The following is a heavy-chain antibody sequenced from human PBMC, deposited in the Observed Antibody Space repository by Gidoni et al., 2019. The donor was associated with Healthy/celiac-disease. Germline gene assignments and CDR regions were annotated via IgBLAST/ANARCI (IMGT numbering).Heavy chain of an antibody. CDR2: ISGSGGST. Sequence: EVQLLESGGGLVQPGGSLRLSCAASGFTFSSYAMRWVRQAPGKGLEWVSAISGSGGSTYYADSVKGRFTISRDNSKNTLYLQMNSLRAEDTAVYYCAKEISDRIAAAEYYYYYYGMDVWGQGTTVTVSS. CDR1: GFTFSSYA. D-gene: IGHD6-13*01. J-gene: IGHJ6*02. CDR3: AKEISDRIAAAEYYYYYYGMDV. V-gene: IGHV3-23*01.